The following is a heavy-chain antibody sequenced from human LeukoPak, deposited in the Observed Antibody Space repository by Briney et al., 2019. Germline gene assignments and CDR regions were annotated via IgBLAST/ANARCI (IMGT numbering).Heavy chain of an antibody. Sequence: SETLSLTCTVSGGSISSYYWNWIRQPPGKGLEWIGYIYYSGTTNYNPSLKSRVSMSVDTSKNQFSLKLSSVTAADTAVYYCARGHIGPWGQGTLVTVSS. CDR1: GGSISSYY. CDR3: ARGHIGP. V-gene: IGHV4-59*01. CDR2: IYYSGTT. D-gene: IGHD2-21*01. J-gene: IGHJ5*02.